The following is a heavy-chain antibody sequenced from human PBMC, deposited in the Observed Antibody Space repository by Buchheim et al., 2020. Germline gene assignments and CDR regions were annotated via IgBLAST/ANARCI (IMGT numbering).Heavy chain of an antibody. CDR1: GFTFSSYA. Sequence: QVQLVESGGGVVQPGRSLRLSCAASGFTFSSYAMHWVRQAPGKGLEWVAVISYDGSTKYYADSVKGRFTISRDNSKNTLYLQMNSLRAEDTAVYYCARQYYDFWSGYFSQRGYYFDYWGQGTL. CDR2: ISYDGSTK. J-gene: IGHJ4*02. D-gene: IGHD3-3*01. CDR3: ARQYYDFWSGYFSQRGYYFDY. V-gene: IGHV3-30*04.